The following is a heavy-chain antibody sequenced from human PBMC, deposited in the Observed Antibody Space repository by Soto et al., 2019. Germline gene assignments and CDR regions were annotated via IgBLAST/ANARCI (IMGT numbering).Heavy chain of an antibody. V-gene: IGHV1-69*01. CDR2: IIPIFGTA. D-gene: IGHD6-25*01. CDR3: ARHSGGHKNGTSGSYYYYYYGMDV. Sequence: QVQLVQSGAEVKKPGSSVKVSCKASGCTFSSYAISWVRQAPGQGLEWMGGIIPIFGTANYAQKFQGRVTITADESTSTAYMELSSLRTEDTAVYYCARHSGGHKNGTSGSYYYYYYGMDVWGQGTTVTVSS. CDR1: GCTFSSYA. J-gene: IGHJ6*02.